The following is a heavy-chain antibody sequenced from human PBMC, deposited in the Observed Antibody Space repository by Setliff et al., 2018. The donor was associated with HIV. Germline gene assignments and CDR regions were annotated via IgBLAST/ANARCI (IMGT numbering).Heavy chain of an antibody. V-gene: IGHV3-11*04. Sequence: GGSLRLSCVASGFTFSDYYMSWIRQAPGKGLEWISYISGTGETSYYADSVQGRFTVSRDNAKNTLYLQLNSLRGDDTAVYFCATFADGPDSWGQGTLVTVSS. CDR1: GFTFSDYY. D-gene: IGHD3-3*01. CDR2: ISGTGETS. CDR3: ATFADGPDS. J-gene: IGHJ4*02.